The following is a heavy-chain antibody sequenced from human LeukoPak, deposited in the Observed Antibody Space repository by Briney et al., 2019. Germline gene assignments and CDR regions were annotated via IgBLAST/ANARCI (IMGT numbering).Heavy chain of an antibody. J-gene: IGHJ4*02. Sequence: PSETLSLTCAVYGGSFSGYYWSWIRQPPGKGLERIGEINHSGSTNYSPSLKSRVTISVDTSKNQFSLKLSSVTAADTAVYYCARTEVVVSVLGFDYWGQGTLVTVSS. CDR3: ARTEVVVSVLGFDY. CDR1: GGSFSGYY. D-gene: IGHD3-22*01. V-gene: IGHV4-34*01. CDR2: INHSGST.